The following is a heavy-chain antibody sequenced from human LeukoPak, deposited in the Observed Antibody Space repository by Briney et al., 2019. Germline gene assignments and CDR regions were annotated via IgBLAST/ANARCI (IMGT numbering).Heavy chain of an antibody. CDR3: ARARGKGSSSYFDX. D-gene: IGHD6-6*01. V-gene: IGHV1-2*02. CDR2: INPNSGGT. J-gene: IGHJ4*02. CDR1: GYTFTGYY. Sequence: GASVKVSCKASGYTFTGYYMHWVRQAPGQGLEWMGWINPNSGGTNYAQKFQGRVTMTRDTSISTAYMELSRLRSDDTAVYYCARARGKGSSSYFDXWXQGTLVTVSS.